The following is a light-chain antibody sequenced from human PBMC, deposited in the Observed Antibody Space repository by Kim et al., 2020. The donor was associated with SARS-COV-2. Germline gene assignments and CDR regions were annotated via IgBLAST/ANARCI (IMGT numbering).Light chain of an antibody. J-gene: IGKJ1*01. CDR1: QSVSSN. V-gene: IGKV3-15*01. Sequence: VSPGESATLSCRASQSVSSNLSWYQQKPGQAPRLLIYCASTRATGIPARFSGSGSGTEFTLTISSLQSEDFAVYYCQQYNNWLWTFGQGTKVDIK. CDR3: QQYNNWLWT. CDR2: CAS.